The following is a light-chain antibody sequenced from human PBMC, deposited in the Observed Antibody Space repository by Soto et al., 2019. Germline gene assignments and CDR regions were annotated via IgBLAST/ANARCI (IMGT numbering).Light chain of an antibody. J-gene: IGLJ2*01. CDR1: SSDVGNYNL. CDR3: CSYAGSITFA. Sequence: QSALTQPASVSGSPGQSITISCTGTSSDVGNYNLVSWYQQHPGKAPKLIIYATRKRPSGVSNRYSGSKSGNTASLTISGLQDEDDATYHCCSYAGSITFAFGGGTQLTVL. V-gene: IGLV2-23*02. CDR2: ATR.